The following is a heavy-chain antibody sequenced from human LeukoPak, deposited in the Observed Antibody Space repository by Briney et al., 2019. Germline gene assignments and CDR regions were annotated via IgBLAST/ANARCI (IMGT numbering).Heavy chain of an antibody. D-gene: IGHD6-19*01. Sequence: GRSLRLSCAASGFTFSSYAMHWVRQAPGKGLEWVAVISYDGSNKYYADSVKGRFTNSRDNSRNTLYMKMNSLRVEDTAVYYCARGVGETLSGWTLDYWGHGTLVAVSS. CDR2: ISYDGSNK. J-gene: IGHJ4*01. CDR1: GFTFSSYA. CDR3: ARGVGETLSGWTLDY. V-gene: IGHV3-30-3*01.